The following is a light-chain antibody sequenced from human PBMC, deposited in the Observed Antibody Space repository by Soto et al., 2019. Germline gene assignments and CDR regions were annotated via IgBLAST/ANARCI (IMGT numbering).Light chain of an antibody. CDR1: LTISSY. J-gene: IGKJ1*01. V-gene: IGKV1-39*01. CDR3: QQSHSIPWT. Sequence: DIQMTQSPSSLSAFVGDRVTITCRASLTISSYLNWYQQKSGKAPKLLISAASSLESGVPPRFSGSGSGTDFTLTITSLQPEDFATYHCQQSHSIPWTFGQGTKVDIK. CDR2: AAS.